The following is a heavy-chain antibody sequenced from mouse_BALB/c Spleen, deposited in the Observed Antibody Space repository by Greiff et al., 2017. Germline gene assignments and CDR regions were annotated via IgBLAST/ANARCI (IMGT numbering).Heavy chain of an antibody. D-gene: IGHD2-1*01. V-gene: IGHV1S56*01. CDR3: ARNYGNYYAMDY. CDR2: IYPGNVNT. CDR1: GYTFTSYY. Sequence: VQLQQSGAELVKPGASVRISCKASGYTFTSYYIHWVKQRPGQGLEWIGWIYPGNVNTKYNEKFKGKATLTADKSSSTAYMQLSSLTSEDSAVYFCARNYGNYYAMDYWGQGTSVTVSS. J-gene: IGHJ4*01.